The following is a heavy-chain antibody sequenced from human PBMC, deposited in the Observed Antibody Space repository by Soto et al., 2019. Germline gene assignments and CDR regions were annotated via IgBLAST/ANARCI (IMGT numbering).Heavy chain of an antibody. Sequence: SQTLSLTCAISGDSVSSNSAAWNWIRQSPSRGLEWLGRTYYRSKWYNDYAVSVKSRITINPDTSKNQFSLQLNSVTPEDTAVYYCARGDGYSYGEGEWGMDVWGQGTTVTVSS. V-gene: IGHV6-1*01. J-gene: IGHJ6*02. CDR1: GDSVSSNSAA. CDR2: TYYRSKWYN. CDR3: ARGDGYSYGEGEWGMDV. D-gene: IGHD5-18*01.